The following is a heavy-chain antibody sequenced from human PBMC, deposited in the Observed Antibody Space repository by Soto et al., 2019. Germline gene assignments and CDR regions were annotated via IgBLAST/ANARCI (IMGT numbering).Heavy chain of an antibody. Sequence: SETLSLTCTVSGGSISSYYWSWIRQPPGKGLEWIGYIYYSGSTNYNPSLKSRVTISVDTSKNQFSLKLSSVTAADTAVYYCARHLSGRYCSSTSCYGIMDVWGQGTTVTVSS. CDR3: ARHLSGRYCSSTSCYGIMDV. CDR2: IYYSGST. CDR1: GGSISSYY. D-gene: IGHD2-2*01. J-gene: IGHJ6*02. V-gene: IGHV4-59*08.